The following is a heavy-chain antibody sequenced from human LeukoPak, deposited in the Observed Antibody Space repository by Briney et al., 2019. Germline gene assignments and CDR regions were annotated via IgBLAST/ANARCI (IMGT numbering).Heavy chain of an antibody. D-gene: IGHD6-13*01. V-gene: IGHV3-30-3*01. CDR2: IPYDGSNK. Sequence: PGRSLRLSCAASGFTFSSYAMHWVRQAPGKGLEWVAVIPYDGSNKYYADSVKGRFTISRDNSKNTLYLQMNSLRAEDTAVYYCASRIAAAALYYYYGMDVWGQGTTVTVSS. J-gene: IGHJ6*02. CDR3: ASRIAAAALYYYYGMDV. CDR1: GFTFSSYA.